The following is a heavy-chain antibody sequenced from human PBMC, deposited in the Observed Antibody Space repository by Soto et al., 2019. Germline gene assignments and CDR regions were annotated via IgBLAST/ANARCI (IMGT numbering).Heavy chain of an antibody. CDR3: GRGDCSSTSCLTDY. CDR1: GYTFTNSG. CDR2: ISTDNGNT. V-gene: IGHV1-18*01. J-gene: IGHJ4*02. Sequence: ASVKVSCKASGYTFTNSGISWVRQAPGQGLEWMGWISTDNGNTNYAQHLQGRVTITADKSTSTAYMELSSLRSEDTAVYYCGRGDCSSTSCLTDYWGQGTLVTVSS. D-gene: IGHD2-2*01.